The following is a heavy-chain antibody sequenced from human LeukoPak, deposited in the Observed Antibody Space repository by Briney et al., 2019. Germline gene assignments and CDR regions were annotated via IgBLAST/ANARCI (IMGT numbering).Heavy chain of an antibody. CDR3: ARTIGHLDS. V-gene: IGHV6-1*01. CDR2: TYYRSKWFS. D-gene: IGHD2-15*01. CDR1: GDTVSNNSAT. J-gene: IGHJ4*02. Sequence: SQTLSLTCAISGDTVSNNSATWNWIRQSPSRGLEWLGRTYYRSKWFSDYAVSVKSRITVNPDTSKNLFSLQLNSVTPDDTAVYYCARTIGHLDSWGQGTPVTVSS.